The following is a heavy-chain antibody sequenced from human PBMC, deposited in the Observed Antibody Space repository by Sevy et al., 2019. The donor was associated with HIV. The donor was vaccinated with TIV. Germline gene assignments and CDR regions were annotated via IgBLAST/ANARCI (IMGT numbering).Heavy chain of an antibody. CDR2: IYPADSDT. V-gene: IGHV5-51*01. Sequence: GESLKISCRASGYKFSSYWIAWARQVPGKGLEWVGRIYPADSDTKYSPSFQGQVTISTDRSISTAYLQWRSLKASDSAMYYCAVWGGLEVDKFNSYPTPFDYWGQGTMVTVSS. J-gene: IGHJ4*02. CDR3: AVWGGLEVDKFNSYPTPFDY. CDR1: GYKFSSYW. D-gene: IGHD2-15*01.